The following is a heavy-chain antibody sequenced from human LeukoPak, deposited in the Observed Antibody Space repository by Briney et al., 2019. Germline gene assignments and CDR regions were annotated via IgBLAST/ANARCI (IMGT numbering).Heavy chain of an antibody. Sequence: SETLSLTCTVSGGSISTYYWGWIRQPPGKGLEWIGNIYYSGSTYYNPSLKSRVTISVDTSKNQFSLKLSSVTAADTAVYYCARISWAYDSSGYVSYRGQGTLVTVSS. CDR1: GGSISTYY. CDR2: IYYSGST. V-gene: IGHV4-39*07. CDR3: ARISWAYDSSGYVSY. D-gene: IGHD3-22*01. J-gene: IGHJ4*02.